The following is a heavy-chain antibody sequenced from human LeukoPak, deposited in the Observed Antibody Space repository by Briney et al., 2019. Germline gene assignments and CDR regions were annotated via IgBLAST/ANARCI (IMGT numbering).Heavy chain of an antibody. Sequence: SQTLSLTCTVSGGSISSSSYYWGWIRQPPGKGLEWIGSIYYSGSTYYNPSLKNRVTISVDTSKNQFSLKLSSVTAADTAVYYCARTGYSSGWYVYWGQGTLVTVSS. CDR3: ARTGYSSGWYVY. J-gene: IGHJ4*02. CDR2: IYYSGST. D-gene: IGHD6-19*01. CDR1: GGSISSSSYY. V-gene: IGHV4-39*01.